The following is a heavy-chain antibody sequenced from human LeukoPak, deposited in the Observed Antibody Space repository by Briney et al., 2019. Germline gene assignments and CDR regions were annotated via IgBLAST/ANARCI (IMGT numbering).Heavy chain of an antibody. CDR3: ARESGIAAAGTAYYYYGMDV. CDR1: GGSISSFY. Sequence: SETLSLTCTVSGGSISSFYWSWIRQPPGKGLEWIGYIYYSGSTNYNPSLKSRVTMSVDTSKNQFSLKLSSVTAADTAVYYCARESGIAAAGTAYYYYGMDVWGQGTTVTVSS. CDR2: IYYSGST. J-gene: IGHJ6*02. V-gene: IGHV4-59*01. D-gene: IGHD6-13*01.